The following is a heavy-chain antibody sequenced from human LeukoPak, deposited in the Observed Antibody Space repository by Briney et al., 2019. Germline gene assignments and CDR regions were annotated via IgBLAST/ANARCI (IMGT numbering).Heavy chain of an antibody. Sequence: PSETLSLTCAVYGGSFSGYYWSWIRQPPGKGLEWIGEINHSGSTNYNPSLKSRVTISVDTSKNQFSLKLSSVTAADTAVYYCARGGDYYGSGSYLVPYWGQGTLVTVSS. CDR3: ARGGDYYGSGSYLVPY. V-gene: IGHV4-34*01. J-gene: IGHJ4*02. D-gene: IGHD3-10*01. CDR1: GGSFSGYY. CDR2: INHSGST.